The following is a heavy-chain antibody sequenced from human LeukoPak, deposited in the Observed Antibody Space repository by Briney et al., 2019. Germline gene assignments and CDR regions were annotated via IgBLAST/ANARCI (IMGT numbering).Heavy chain of an antibody. J-gene: IGHJ4*02. V-gene: IGHV3-48*01. D-gene: IGHD6-13*01. CDR2: ISSSSSTI. CDR1: GFTFSSYS. CDR3: AKVPGPNYYSSSWYDY. Sequence: HPGGSLRLSCAASGFTFSSYSMNWVRQAPGKGLEWVSYISSSSSTIYYADSVKGRFTISRDNSKNTLYLQMNSLRAEDTAVYYCAKVPGPNYYSSSWYDYWGQGTLVTVSS.